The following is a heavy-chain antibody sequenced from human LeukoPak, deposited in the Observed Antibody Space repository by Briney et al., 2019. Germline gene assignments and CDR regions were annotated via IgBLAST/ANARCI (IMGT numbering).Heavy chain of an antibody. D-gene: IGHD3-10*02. CDR3: AELGITMIGGV. CDR1: GFTLSSYD. Sequence: GGSLRLSCEASGFTLSSYDMHWVRQAPGKGLEWVAFIRCDGSNTYYADSVKGRFTISRDNSKNTLYLQMNSLRAEDKAVYYCAELGITMIGGVWGKGTTVTISS. J-gene: IGHJ6*04. V-gene: IGHV3-30*02. CDR2: IRCDGSNT.